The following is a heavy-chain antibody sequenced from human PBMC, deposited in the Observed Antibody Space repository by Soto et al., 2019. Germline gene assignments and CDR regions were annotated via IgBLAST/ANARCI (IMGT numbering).Heavy chain of an antibody. J-gene: IGHJ4*02. V-gene: IGHV1-69*12. CDR3: ARAQGYSGYDGLSN. D-gene: IGHD5-12*01. CDR2: IIPIFGTA. CDR1: GGTFSSYA. Sequence: QVQLVQSEAEVKKPGSSVKVSCKASGGTFSSYAISWVRQAPGQGLEWMGGIIPIFGTANYAQKFQGRVTITADESTSTAYMELSSLRSEDTAVYYCARAQGYSGYDGLSNWGQGTLVTVSS.